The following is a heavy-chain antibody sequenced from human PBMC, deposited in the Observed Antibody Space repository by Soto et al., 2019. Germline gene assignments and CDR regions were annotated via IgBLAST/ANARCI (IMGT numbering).Heavy chain of an antibody. J-gene: IGHJ5*02. Sequence: GGSLRLSCAASGFTFSSYSMNWVRQAPGKGLEWVSSISSSSSYIYYGDSVKGRFTISRDNAKNSLYLQMNSLRAEDTAVYYCARVARRSSDSSSWYGGWVDWFDPWGQGTLVTVSS. D-gene: IGHD6-13*01. CDR1: GFTFSSYS. V-gene: IGHV3-21*01. CDR3: ARVARRSSDSSSWYGGWVDWFDP. CDR2: ISSSSSYI.